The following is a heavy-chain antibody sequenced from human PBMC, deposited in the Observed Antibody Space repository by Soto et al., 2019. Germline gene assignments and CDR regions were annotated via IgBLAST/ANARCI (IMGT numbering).Heavy chain of an antibody. CDR2: IIPIFGTA. CDR1: GGTFSSYA. V-gene: IGHV1-69*12. D-gene: IGHD2-15*01. Sequence: QVQLVQSGAEVKKPGSSVKVSCKASGGTFSSYAISWVRQAPGQGLDWMGGIIPIFGTANYAQKFQGRVTITADESTSTAYMELSSLRSEDTAVYYCARAIVVVVAATPADYYGMDVWGQGTTVTVSS. J-gene: IGHJ6*02. CDR3: ARAIVVVVAATPADYYGMDV.